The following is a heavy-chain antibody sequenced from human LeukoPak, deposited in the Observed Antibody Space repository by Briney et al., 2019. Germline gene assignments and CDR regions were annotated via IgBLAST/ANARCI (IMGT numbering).Heavy chain of an antibody. V-gene: IGHV4-59*01. CDR2: IQNTGGT. CDR3: VKHGSGWSFDY. D-gene: IGHD6-19*01. CDR1: SASIGIYY. Sequence: SETLSLTCTVSSASIGIYYWGWIRQSPGKGLEWIGYIQNTGGTNYNPSLKSRVSISKDTSKNQFSLQVRSVTAADTDVYYCVKHGSGWSFDYWGQGTLVTVSS. J-gene: IGHJ4*02.